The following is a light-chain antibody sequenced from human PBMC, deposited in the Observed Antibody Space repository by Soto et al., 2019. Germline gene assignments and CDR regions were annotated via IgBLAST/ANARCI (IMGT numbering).Light chain of an antibody. Sequence: QSALTQPASVSGSPGQSITISCTGTSRDVGGYNYVSWYQHHPGKAPTLMIYGVSNRPSGVSNRFSGSKSGNTASLAISGLQAEDEADYYCCSSRNPDAHVFGTGTKVTVL. J-gene: IGLJ1*01. V-gene: IGLV2-14*01. CDR1: SRDVGGYNY. CDR3: CSSRNPDAHV. CDR2: GVS.